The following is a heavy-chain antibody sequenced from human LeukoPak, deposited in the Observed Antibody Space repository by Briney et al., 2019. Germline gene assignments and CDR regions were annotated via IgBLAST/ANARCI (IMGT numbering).Heavy chain of an antibody. V-gene: IGHV3-23*01. D-gene: IGHD4-11*01. CDR1: GFTFSNYV. CDR3: ANEYSKGDV. CDR2: ISGSGTST. J-gene: IGHJ3*01. Sequence: GGSLRLSCVASGFTFSNYVMNWVRQAPGEGLECVSSISGSGTSTYYADSVKGRFTSSRDNSKNTLYLQMNSLRAEDTAIYYCANEYSKGDVWGQGTTVTVSS.